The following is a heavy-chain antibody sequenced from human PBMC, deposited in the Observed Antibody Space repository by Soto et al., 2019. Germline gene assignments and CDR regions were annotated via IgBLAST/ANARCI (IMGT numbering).Heavy chain of an antibody. J-gene: IGHJ6*02. V-gene: IGHV4-59*01. D-gene: IGHD6-13*01. Sequence: PSETLSLTCTVSGGSISSYYWSWIRQPPGKGLEWIGYIYYSGSTNYNPSLKSRVTISVDTSKNQFSLKLSSVTAADTAVYYCARVNRIAAAAAVSATNYYYYGMDVWGQGTTVTVSS. CDR2: IYYSGST. CDR1: GGSISSYY. CDR3: ARVNRIAAAAAVSATNYYYYGMDV.